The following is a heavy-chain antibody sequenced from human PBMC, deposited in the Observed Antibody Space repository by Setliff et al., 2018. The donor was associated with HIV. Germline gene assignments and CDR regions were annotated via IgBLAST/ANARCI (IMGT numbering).Heavy chain of an antibody. D-gene: IGHD4-17*01. CDR1: GGSIRTGAYY. V-gene: IGHV4-39*07. Sequence: PSETLSLTCTVSGGSIRTGAYYWGWIRQPPGKGLEWIGSIYYDGRTFYKPSLKSRLTISVDTSQNQFSLKLSSVTAADTAIYYCARRIYGNNPYFDYWSQGTLVTVSS. CDR2: IYYDGRT. CDR3: ARRIYGNNPYFDY. J-gene: IGHJ4*02.